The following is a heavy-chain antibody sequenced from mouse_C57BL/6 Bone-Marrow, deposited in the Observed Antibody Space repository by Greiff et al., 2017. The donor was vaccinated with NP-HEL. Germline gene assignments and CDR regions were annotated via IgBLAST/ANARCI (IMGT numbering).Heavy chain of an antibody. V-gene: IGHV5-4*01. J-gene: IGHJ2*01. CDR2: ISDGGSYT. D-gene: IGHD2-4*01. CDR3: ARERGVYDYYFDY. CDR1: GFTFSSYA. Sequence: EVKLVESGGGLVKPGGSLKLSCAASGFTFSSYAMSWVRQTPEKRLEWVATISDGGSYTYYPDNVKGRFTISRDNAKNNLYLQMSHLKSEDTAMYYCARERGVYDYYFDYWGQGTTLTVSS.